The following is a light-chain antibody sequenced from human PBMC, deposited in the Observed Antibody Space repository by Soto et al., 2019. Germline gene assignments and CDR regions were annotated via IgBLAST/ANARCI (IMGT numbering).Light chain of an antibody. V-gene: IGKV3-20*01. Sequence: ESVLTQSPGTLSLSPGERATLSCRASQSVSSNYLAWYQQKPGHAPRLLIYGASTRATGIPDRFSGSGSGTDFTLTISSLEPEDSAVYYCQQYGSSPPWTFGQGTKVDIK. CDR2: GAS. CDR3: QQYGSSPPWT. J-gene: IGKJ1*01. CDR1: QSVSSNY.